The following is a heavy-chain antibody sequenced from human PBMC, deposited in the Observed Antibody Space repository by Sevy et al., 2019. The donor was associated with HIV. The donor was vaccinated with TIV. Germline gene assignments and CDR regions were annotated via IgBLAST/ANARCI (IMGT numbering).Heavy chain of an antibody. CDR2: TRNKADSYTA. V-gene: IGHV3-72*01. D-gene: IGHD3-16*01. J-gene: IGHJ4*02. CDR3: ATHAGLASAGRVFDY. CDR1: GFTFSDHY. Sequence: GGSLRLSCAASGFTFSDHYMEWVRQAPGKGLEWVGRTRNKADSYTAEYAASVKGRFTISRDASKKSRYLQMNSLKTEDTAVYYCATHAGLASAGRVFDYWGQGTLVTVSS.